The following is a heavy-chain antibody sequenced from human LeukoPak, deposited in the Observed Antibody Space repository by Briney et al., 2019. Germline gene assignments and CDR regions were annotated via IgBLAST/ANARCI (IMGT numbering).Heavy chain of an antibody. D-gene: IGHD2-15*01. CDR3: AVVVAAPGYFDY. CDR1: GYTLTELS. CDR2: FDPKDGET. Sequence: ASVKVSCKVSGYTLTELSMHWVRQAPGKGLEWMGGFDPKDGETIYAQKFQGRVTMTEDTSTDTAYMELSSLRSEDTAVYYCAVVVAAPGYFDYWGQGTLVTVSS. J-gene: IGHJ4*02. V-gene: IGHV1-24*01.